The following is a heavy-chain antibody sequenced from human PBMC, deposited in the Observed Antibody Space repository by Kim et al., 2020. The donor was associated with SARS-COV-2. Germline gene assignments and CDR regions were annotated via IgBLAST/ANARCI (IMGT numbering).Heavy chain of an antibody. CDR3: AREGTRGGIYYYYYGMDV. V-gene: IGHV4-4*06. D-gene: IGHD3-16*01. J-gene: IGHJ6*02. Sequence: LQRRVPMSVDTSKNQFSLKLSSVTAADTAVYYCAREGTRGGIYYYYYGMDVWGQGTTVTVSS.